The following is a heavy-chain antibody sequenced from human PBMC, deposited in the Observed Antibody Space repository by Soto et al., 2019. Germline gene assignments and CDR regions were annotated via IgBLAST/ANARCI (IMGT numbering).Heavy chain of an antibody. J-gene: IGHJ4*02. V-gene: IGHV3-23*01. CDR2: ISGSGGST. Sequence: EVQLLESGGGLVQPGGSLRLSCAASGFTFSSYAMSWVRQAPGKGLEWVSAISGSGGSTYYADSVKGRFTISRDNSKKTLYLQMNNLRAEDTAVYYCAKDPEGRVTTKGNDWGQGTLGTVSS. D-gene: IGHD4-4*01. CDR1: GFTFSSYA. CDR3: AKDPEGRVTTKGND.